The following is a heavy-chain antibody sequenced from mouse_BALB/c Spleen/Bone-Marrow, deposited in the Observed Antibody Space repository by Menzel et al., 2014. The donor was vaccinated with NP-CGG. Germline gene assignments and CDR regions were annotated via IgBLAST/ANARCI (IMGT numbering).Heavy chain of an antibody. CDR2: VNPYNGGT. Sequence: VQLQQPGPELVKPGASVKMSCKASGYTFTDYYMDWVKRSHGESFEWIGRVNPYNGGTSYNQKFKGKATLTVDKSSTTAYMELNSLTSEDSAVYYCARGGYRDYWGQGTTLTVSS. D-gene: IGHD2-2*01. V-gene: IGHV1-19*01. J-gene: IGHJ2*01. CDR3: ARGGYRDY. CDR1: GYTFTDYY.